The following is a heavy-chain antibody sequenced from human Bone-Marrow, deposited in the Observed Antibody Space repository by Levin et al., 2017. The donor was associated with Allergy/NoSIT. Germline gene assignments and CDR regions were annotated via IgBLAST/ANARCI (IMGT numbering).Heavy chain of an antibody. Sequence: GESLKISCKASGYTFTNYGITWVRQAPGQGLEWMGWINAYNGDTRYARMFQGRVTLTTDTSTSTVYMELRGLRLDDTAVYYCARDPPASGTYDYWGQGTLVTVAS. CDR1: GYTFTNYG. D-gene: IGHD3-10*01. CDR2: INAYNGDT. V-gene: IGHV1-18*01. J-gene: IGHJ4*02. CDR3: ARDPPASGTYDY.